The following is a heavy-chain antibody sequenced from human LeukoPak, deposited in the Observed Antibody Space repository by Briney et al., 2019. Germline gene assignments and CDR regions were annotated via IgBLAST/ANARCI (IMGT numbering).Heavy chain of an antibody. CDR1: GGSISSYY. CDR3: ARVPYCSSTSCYILDY. D-gene: IGHD2-2*02. Sequence: SETLSLTCTVSGGSISSYYWSWIRQPAGKGLEWIGRIYTSGSTNYNPSLKSRVTMSVDTSKNQFSLKLSSVTAADTAVYYCARVPYCSSTSCYILDYWGQGTLVTVSS. V-gene: IGHV4-4*07. J-gene: IGHJ4*02. CDR2: IYTSGST.